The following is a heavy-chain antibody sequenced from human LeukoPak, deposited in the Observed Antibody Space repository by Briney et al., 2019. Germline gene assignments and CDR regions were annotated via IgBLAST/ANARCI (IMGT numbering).Heavy chain of an antibody. Sequence: GGSLRLSCAASGFTFSSYGMNWVRQAPGKGLVWVSRIKTDGSTITYADSVKGRFTISRDNAMNTLYLQMNSLRAEDTAVYYCARDYSSGWYWFDPWGQGTLVTVSS. J-gene: IGHJ5*02. V-gene: IGHV3-74*01. CDR2: IKTDGSTI. CDR1: GFTFSSYG. D-gene: IGHD6-19*01. CDR3: ARDYSSGWYWFDP.